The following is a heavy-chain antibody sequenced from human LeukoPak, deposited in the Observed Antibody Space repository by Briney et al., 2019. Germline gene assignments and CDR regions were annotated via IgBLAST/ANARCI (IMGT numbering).Heavy chain of an antibody. J-gene: IGHJ4*02. CDR2: INPDGSGK. D-gene: IGHD1-7*01. CDR3: ARHENWNFPY. V-gene: IGHV3-7*01. CDR1: GFTFSSYW. Sequence: GRSLRLSCAASGFTFSSYWMTWVRQAPGKGLEWVANINPDGSGKDYVDSVKGRFTISRENAKSSLYLQINSLRAEDTAVYYCARHENWNFPYWGQGTLVTVAS.